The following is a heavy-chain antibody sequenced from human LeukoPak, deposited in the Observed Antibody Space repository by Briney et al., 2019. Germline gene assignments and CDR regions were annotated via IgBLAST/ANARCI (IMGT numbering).Heavy chain of an antibody. D-gene: IGHD2-15*01. CDR3: ARGRVLRARGFPTFDL. J-gene: IGHJ2*01. V-gene: IGHV4-61*02. CDR2: IYTSGST. CDR1: GGSISSGSYY. Sequence: SQTLSLTCTVSGGSISSGSYYWSWIRQPAGKGLEWIGRIYTSGSTNYNPSLKSRVTISVDTSKNQFSLKLSSVTAADTAVYYCARGRVLRARGFPTFDLWGRDTLVTVSS.